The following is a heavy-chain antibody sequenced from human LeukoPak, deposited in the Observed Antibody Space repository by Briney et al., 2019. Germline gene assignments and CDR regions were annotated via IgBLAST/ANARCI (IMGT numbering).Heavy chain of an antibody. CDR3: AGRYCSSTSCPSWWFDP. J-gene: IGHJ5*02. CDR2: IYYSGST. V-gene: IGHV4-59*08. CDR1: GGSISSYY. D-gene: IGHD2-2*01. Sequence: PSETLSLTCTVSGGSISSYYWSWIRQPPGKGLEWIGYIYYSGSTNYNPSLKSRVTISVDTSKNQFSLKLSSVTAADTAVYYCAGRYCSSTSCPSWWFDPWGQGTLVTVSS.